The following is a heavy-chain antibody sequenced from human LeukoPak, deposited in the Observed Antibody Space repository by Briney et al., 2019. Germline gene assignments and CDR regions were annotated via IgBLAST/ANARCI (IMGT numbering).Heavy chain of an antibody. J-gene: IGHJ3*02. CDR1: GGSISSSSYY. CDR3: ARQELSATMIVVPDAFDI. D-gene: IGHD3-22*01. V-gene: IGHV4-39*01. CDR2: IYYSGST. Sequence: PSEILSLTCTVSGGSISSSSYYWGWIRQPPGKGLEWIGSIYYSGSTYYNPSLKSRVTISVDTSKNQFSLKLSSVTAADTAVYYCARQELSATMIVVPDAFDIWGQGTMVTVSS.